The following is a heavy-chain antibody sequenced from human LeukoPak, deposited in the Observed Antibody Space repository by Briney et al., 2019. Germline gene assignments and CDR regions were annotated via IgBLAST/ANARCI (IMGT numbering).Heavy chain of an antibody. J-gene: IGHJ4*02. D-gene: IGHD6-13*01. CDR1: GYSFTTYW. CDR2: IYPGDSDT. V-gene: IGHV5-51*01. CDR3: ARPAYSSSWYYFDY. Sequence: KDGASLKISCKGSGYSFTTYWIGCVRQMPGKGLEWMGIIYPGDSDTIYSPSFQGQVTISADKSFSTAYLQWSSLKASDTAMYYCARPAYSSSWYYFDYWGQGTLVTVSS.